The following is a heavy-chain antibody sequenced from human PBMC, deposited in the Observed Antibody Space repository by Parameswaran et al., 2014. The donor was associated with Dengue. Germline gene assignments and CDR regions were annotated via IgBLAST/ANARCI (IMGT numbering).Heavy chain of an antibody. D-gene: IGHD3-3*01. CDR3: ARDGITIFGVVTWSVGSGTELDY. V-gene: IGHV3-33*01. CDR2: IWYDGSNK. Sequence: WIRQPPGKGLEWVAVIWYDGSNKYYADSVKGRFTISRDNSKNTLYLQMNSLRAEDTAVYYCARDGITIFGVVTWSVGSGTELDYWGQGTLVTVSS. J-gene: IGHJ4*02.